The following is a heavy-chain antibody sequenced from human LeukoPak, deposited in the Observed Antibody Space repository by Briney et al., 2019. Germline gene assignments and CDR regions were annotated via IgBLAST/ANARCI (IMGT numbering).Heavy chain of an antibody. D-gene: IGHD3-22*01. CDR3: ASLPRGIVVAPFDY. CDR1: GYTFTRYY. V-gene: IGHV1-2*02. CDR2: INPNSGGT. Sequence: ASVKVSRKASGYTFTRYYMHWVRQAPRQRLEWMGWINPNSGGTNYAQKVQGRVTMTRDTSISTAYMELSRLRSDDTAVSYCASLPRGIVVAPFDYWGQGTLVTVSS. J-gene: IGHJ4*02.